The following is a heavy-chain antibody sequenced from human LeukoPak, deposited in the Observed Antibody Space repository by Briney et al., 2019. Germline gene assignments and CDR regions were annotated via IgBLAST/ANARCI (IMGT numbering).Heavy chain of an antibody. V-gene: IGHV3-23*01. J-gene: IGHJ4*02. D-gene: IGHD5-24*01. CDR1: GFTFNTYA. Sequence: PGGSLRLSCAASGFTFNTYAMTWVRQAPGKGLEWVSVTIGNGGDIHYAGSVRGRFTISRDNSKNTLYLQMNSLRVEDTAVYYCAKDRIPDGRYSIDFWGPGTLVTVSS. CDR2: TIGNGGDI. CDR3: AKDRIPDGRYSIDF.